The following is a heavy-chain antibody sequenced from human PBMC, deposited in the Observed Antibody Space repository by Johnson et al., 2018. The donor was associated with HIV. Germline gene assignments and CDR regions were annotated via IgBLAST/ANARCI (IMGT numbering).Heavy chain of an antibody. CDR1: GFTFSSYG. J-gene: IGHJ3*02. CDR2: ISYDGSNK. D-gene: IGHD2-2*01. CDR3: AKGGLDCSSTSCPHVGPGIAAASVDAFDI. V-gene: IGHV3-30*18. Sequence: QVQLVESGGGVVQPGRSLRLSCAASGFTFSSYGMHWVRQAPGKGLEWVAVISYDGSNKYYADSVKGRFTISRDNSKNTLYLQMNSLRAEDTAVYSCAKGGLDCSSTSCPHVGPGIAAASVDAFDIWGQGTMVTVSS.